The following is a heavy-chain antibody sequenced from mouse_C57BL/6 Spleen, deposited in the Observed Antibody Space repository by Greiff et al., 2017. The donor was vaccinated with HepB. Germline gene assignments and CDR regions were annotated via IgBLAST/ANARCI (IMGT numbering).Heavy chain of an antibody. CDR2: IYPGSGST. D-gene: IGHD1-1*01. J-gene: IGHJ1*03. CDR3: ARWGSITTVVAPDWYFDV. V-gene: IGHV1-55*01. CDR1: GYTFTSYW. Sequence: QVQLQQSGAELVKPGASVKMSCKASGYTFTSYWITWVKQRPGQGLEWIGDIYPGSGSTNYNEKFKSKATLTVDTSSSTAYMQLSSLTSEDSAVYYCARWGSITTVVAPDWYFDVWGTGTTVTVSS.